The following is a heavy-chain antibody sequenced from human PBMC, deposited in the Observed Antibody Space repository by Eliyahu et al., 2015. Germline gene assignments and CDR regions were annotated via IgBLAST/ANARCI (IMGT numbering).Heavy chain of an antibody. V-gene: IGHV1-69*01. J-gene: IGHJ4*02. Sequence: QVQLVQSGAXVKKPGASVXVSCXASGGTFXRSVISWVRQAPGQGLEWMGGITPMFGTANYAQKFQGRVAITADESTNTAYMELSSLRSDDTAVYYCAREGGDYCSGANCFFFYWGQGTLVTVSS. CDR3: AREGGDYCSGANCFFFY. D-gene: IGHD2-15*01. CDR1: GGTFXRSV. CDR2: ITPMFGTA.